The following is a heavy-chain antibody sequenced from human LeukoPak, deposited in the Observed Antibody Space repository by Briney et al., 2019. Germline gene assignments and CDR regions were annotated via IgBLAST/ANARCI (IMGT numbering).Heavy chain of an antibody. Sequence: SETLSLTCTVSGGSISSYYWSWIRQPAGKGLEWIGRFYTSESSNYNPSLKSRVTMSVDTSNNQFSLKLSSVTAADTAVYYCARLRASHYYGMDVWGQGTTVTVSS. CDR2: FYTSESS. CDR1: GGSISSYY. D-gene: IGHD5-12*01. V-gene: IGHV4-4*07. CDR3: ARLRASHYYGMDV. J-gene: IGHJ6*02.